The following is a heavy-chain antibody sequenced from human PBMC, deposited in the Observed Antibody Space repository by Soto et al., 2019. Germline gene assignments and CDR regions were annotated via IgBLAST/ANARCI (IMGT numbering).Heavy chain of an antibody. Sequence: QVQLVQSGAEVKKPGASVKVSCKASGYTFTGHYMHWVRQAPGQGLEWMGWINPNSGGTFYAQEFQGRVIMTRDTSISTAYMEVSRLTSDDTAVYYCARVRVDSSGYYQANWGQGTLVTVSS. CDR1: GYTFTGHY. CDR3: ARVRVDSSGYYQAN. D-gene: IGHD3-22*01. CDR2: INPNSGGT. J-gene: IGHJ4*02. V-gene: IGHV1-2*02.